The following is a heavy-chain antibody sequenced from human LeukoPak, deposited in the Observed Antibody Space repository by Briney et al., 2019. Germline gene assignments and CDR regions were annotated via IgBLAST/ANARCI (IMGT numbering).Heavy chain of an antibody. CDR2: ISSSGDTT. J-gene: IGHJ4*02. CDR3: ARVTANY. Sequence: GGSLRLSCEASGFTFSTQGMSWVRRAPGKGLEWVSTISSSGDTTYYVDSVRGRFTISRDNSKNTLYLQMSSLRAEDTAIYYCARVTANYWGQGTLVTVSS. CDR1: GFTFSTQG. D-gene: IGHD2-21*02. V-gene: IGHV3-23*01.